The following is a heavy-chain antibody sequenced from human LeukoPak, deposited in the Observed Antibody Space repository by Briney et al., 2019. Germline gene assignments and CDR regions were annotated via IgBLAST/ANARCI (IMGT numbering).Heavy chain of an antibody. Sequence: SETLSLTCAVSGYSISSGYYWGWIRQPPGKGLEWIGSIYHSGSTYYNPSLKSRVTISVGTSKNQFSLKLSSVTAADAAVYYCASGKVVASNWFDPWGQGTLVTVSS. CDR2: IYHSGST. CDR3: ASGKVVASNWFDP. V-gene: IGHV4-38-2*01. CDR1: GYSISSGYY. D-gene: IGHD2-15*01. J-gene: IGHJ5*02.